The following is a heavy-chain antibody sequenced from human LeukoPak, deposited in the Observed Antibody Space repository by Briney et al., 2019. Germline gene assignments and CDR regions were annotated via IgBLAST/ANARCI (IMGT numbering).Heavy chain of an antibody. D-gene: IGHD1-26*01. Sequence: ASVKVSCKASGYTFTSYGISWVRQAPGQGLEWMGWVSAYNGNTNYAQKLQGRVTMTEDTSTDTAYMELSSLRSEDTAVYYCATGGRMGATNRINWFDPWGQGTLVTVSS. CDR3: ATGGRMGATNRINWFDP. CDR2: VSAYNGNT. V-gene: IGHV1-18*01. CDR1: GYTFTSYG. J-gene: IGHJ5*02.